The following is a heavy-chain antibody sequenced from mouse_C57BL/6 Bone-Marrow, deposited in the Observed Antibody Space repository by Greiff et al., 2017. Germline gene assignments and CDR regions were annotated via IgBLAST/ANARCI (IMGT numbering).Heavy chain of an antibody. V-gene: IGHV1-61*01. CDR1: GYTFTSYW. CDR3: ARSDYYGSGDY. CDR2: IYPSDSET. Sequence: QVQLQQPGAELVRPGSSVKLSCKASGYTFTSYWMDWVKQRPGQGLEWIGNIYPSDSETHYNQKFKDKATLTVDKSSSTAYMQHSSLTSEDSAVYYCARSDYYGSGDYWGQGTTRTVSS. J-gene: IGHJ2*01. D-gene: IGHD1-1*01.